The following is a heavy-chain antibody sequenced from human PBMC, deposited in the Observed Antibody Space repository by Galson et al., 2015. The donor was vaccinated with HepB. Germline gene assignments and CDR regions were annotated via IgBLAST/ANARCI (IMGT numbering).Heavy chain of an antibody. D-gene: IGHD3-16*02. CDR2: ITTYNPNT. CDR3: ARRQKSYRDYGMDV. Sequence: SVKVSCKASGYTFTNYAISWVRQAPGQGLEWMGWITTYNPNTIYAQKFRGRVSMTTDTSTSTAYMELRSLRSDGTAVYYCARRQKSYRDYGMDVWGQGTTVTVSS. CDR1: GYTFTNYA. V-gene: IGHV1-18*01. J-gene: IGHJ6*02.